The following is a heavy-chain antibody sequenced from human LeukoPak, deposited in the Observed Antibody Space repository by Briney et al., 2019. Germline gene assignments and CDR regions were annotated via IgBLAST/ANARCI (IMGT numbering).Heavy chain of an antibody. V-gene: IGHV3-30*18. D-gene: IGHD5-12*01. J-gene: IGHJ4*02. CDR3: AKVNLAYSGYDYFDY. CDR2: ISYDGSNK. CDR1: GFTFSSYG. Sequence: GRSLRLSCAASGFTFSSYGMHWVRQAPGKGLEWVAVISYDGSNKYYADSVKGRFTISRDNSKNTLYLQMNSLRAEDTAVYYCAKVNLAYSGYDYFDYWGQGTLVTVSS.